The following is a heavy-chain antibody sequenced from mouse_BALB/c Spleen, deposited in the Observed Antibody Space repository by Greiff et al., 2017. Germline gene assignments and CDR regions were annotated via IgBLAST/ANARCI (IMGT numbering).Heavy chain of an antibody. D-gene: IGHD1-1*01. Sequence: VKLMESGPGLVAPSQSLSITCTVSGFSLTGYGVNWVRQPPGKGLEWLGMIWGDGSTDYNSALKSRLSISKDNSKSQVFLKMNSLQTDDTARYYCARALLYGSSPWFAYWGQGTLVTVSA. CDR2: IWGDGST. V-gene: IGHV2-6-7*01. J-gene: IGHJ3*01. CDR1: GFSLTGYG. CDR3: ARALLYGSSPWFAY.